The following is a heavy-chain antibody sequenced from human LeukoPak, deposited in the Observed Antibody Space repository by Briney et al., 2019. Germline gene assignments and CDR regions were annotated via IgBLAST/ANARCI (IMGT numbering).Heavy chain of an antibody. CDR3: AKDIVATNRKYNWFDP. J-gene: IGHJ5*02. Sequence: SETLSLTCAVYGGSFSGYYWSWIRQPPGKGLEWIGEINHSGSTNYNPSLKSRVTISVDTSENQFSLKLSSVTAADTAVYYCAKDIVATNRKYNWFDPWGQGTLVTVSS. CDR2: INHSGST. V-gene: IGHV4-34*01. CDR1: GGSFSGYY. D-gene: IGHD5-12*01.